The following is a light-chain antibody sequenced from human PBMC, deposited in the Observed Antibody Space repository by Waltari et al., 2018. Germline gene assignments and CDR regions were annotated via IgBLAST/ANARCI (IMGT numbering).Light chain of an antibody. J-gene: IGKJ1*01. CDR3: QHYLRLPVT. Sequence: EIVLTQSPGTVSLSPGEGATLSCRASQSFNGSLAWYQQKPGQAPRLLIYHAPNRATGIPDRFSGSGSGTDFSLTLSRLEPEDFAVYYCQHYLRLPVTFGQGTKVEI. V-gene: IGKV3-20*01. CDR1: QSFNGS. CDR2: HAP.